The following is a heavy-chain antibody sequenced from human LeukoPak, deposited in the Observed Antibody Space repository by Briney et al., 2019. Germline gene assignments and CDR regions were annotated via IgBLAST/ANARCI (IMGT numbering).Heavy chain of an antibody. D-gene: IGHD3-3*01. CDR2: IRQNGNEK. CDR1: GFTFSRHW. V-gene: IGHV3-7*01. J-gene: IGHJ4*02. Sequence: GGSLRLSCAASGFTFSRHWMSWVRQAPGKGLEWVASIRQNGNEKYYVDSVKGRFIISRDNAKNSLYLQMNSLRAEDTAVYYCARDIRYDFWSGYSPGSSLDYWGQGTLVTVSS. CDR3: ARDIRYDFWSGYSPGSSLDY.